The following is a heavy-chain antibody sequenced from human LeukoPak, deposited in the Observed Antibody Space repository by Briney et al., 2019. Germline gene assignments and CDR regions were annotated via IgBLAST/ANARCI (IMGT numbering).Heavy chain of an antibody. D-gene: IGHD7-27*01. Sequence: SETLSLTCTVSGGSISCYYWSWIRHPAGKGLEWIGRIYTSRSTNYNPSLKSRVTMSVDTSKNQFSLKLRSVTAADTAVYYCARGYNWGSPTRNFYYLDVWGKGTTVTVSS. CDR2: IYTSRST. J-gene: IGHJ6*03. V-gene: IGHV4-4*07. CDR3: ARGYNWGSPTRNFYYLDV. CDR1: GGSISCYY.